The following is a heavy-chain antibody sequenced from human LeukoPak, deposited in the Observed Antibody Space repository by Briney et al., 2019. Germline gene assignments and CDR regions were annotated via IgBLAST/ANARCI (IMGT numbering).Heavy chain of an antibody. D-gene: IGHD3-10*01. CDR2: IYDSGST. V-gene: IGHV4-39*01. CDR3: ARHYGP. J-gene: IGHJ5*02. Sequence: GSLRLSCAASGFTFSSYYMTWVRQPPGKGLEWIGSIYDSGSTYYNPSLKSRVTISVDTSKNQFSLKLNSVTAADTAVYYCARHYGPWGQGTLVTVSS. CDR1: GFTFSSYY.